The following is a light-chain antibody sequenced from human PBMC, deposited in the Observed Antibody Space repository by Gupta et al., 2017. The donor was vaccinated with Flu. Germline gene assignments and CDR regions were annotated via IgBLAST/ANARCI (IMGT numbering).Light chain of an antibody. Sequence: VLTQSPGTLSLSPGERATLSCRDSQRISSSYIGWYQQKPGQAPRLLIYAASRRAAGIPDRFSGSGSGTDFALSITRLEPEDSATYYCHEFGDPPRFTFGQGTKLEI. CDR2: AAS. CDR3: HEFGDPPRFT. V-gene: IGKV3-20*01. CDR1: QRISSSY. J-gene: IGKJ2*01.